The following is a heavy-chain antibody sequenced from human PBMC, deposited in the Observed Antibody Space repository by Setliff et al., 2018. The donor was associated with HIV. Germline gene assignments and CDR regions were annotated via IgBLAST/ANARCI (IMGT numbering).Heavy chain of an antibody. CDR3: ARDPGSSSFDY. Sequence: PGGSLRLSCAASGFTFNKAWMNWVRQAPGKALEWVGRVKSDRDGGTVDYAAPVKGRFTISIDDSRQTLYLQMSSLRAEDTAAYYCARDPGSSSFDYWGQGTPVTVS. CDR1: GFTFNKAW. J-gene: IGHJ4*02. CDR2: VKSDRDGGTV. D-gene: IGHD6-19*01. V-gene: IGHV3-15*05.